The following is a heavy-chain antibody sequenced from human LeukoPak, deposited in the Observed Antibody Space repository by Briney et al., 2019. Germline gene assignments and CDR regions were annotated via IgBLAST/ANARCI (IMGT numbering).Heavy chain of an antibody. CDR3: ARTYTAVHYFDY. CDR2: INPNSGGT. J-gene: IGHJ4*02. CDR1: GYTFTGYY. D-gene: IGHD2-21*02. Sequence: ASMKVSCKASGYTFTGYYMHWVRQAPGQGLEWMGWINPNSGGTNYAQKFQGRVTMTRDTSISTAYMELSRLTSDDTALYYCARTYTAVHYFDYWGQGTLVTVSS. V-gene: IGHV1-2*02.